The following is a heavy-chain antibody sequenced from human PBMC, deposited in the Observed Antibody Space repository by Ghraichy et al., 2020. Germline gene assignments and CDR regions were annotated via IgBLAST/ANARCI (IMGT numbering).Heavy chain of an antibody. V-gene: IGHV3-23*01. CDR2: LSGSGGNT. J-gene: IGHJ4*02. Sequence: GGSLRLSCAASGFSFSSYAMSWVRQATGKGLEWVSVLSGSGGNTYYADSVKGRFTISRDNSKNTLYLQMTSLRAEDTALYFCARGERIHLWFQTYFDCWGQGTLVTVSS. CDR1: GFSFSSYA. D-gene: IGHD5-18*01. CDR3: ARGERIHLWFQTYFDC.